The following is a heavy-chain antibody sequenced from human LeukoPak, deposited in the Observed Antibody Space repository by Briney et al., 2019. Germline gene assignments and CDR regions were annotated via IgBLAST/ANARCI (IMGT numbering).Heavy chain of an antibody. V-gene: IGHV3-33*06. Sequence: QPGRSLRLSCAASGFIFSSYGMHWVRQAPGKGLEWVARIWHDGSNDDYADSVKGRFTISRDNSKNTLYLQMNSLKAEDTAIYYCAKVTGDYCDTSGAFDYWGQGTLVTVSS. CDR3: AKVTGDYCDTSGAFDY. J-gene: IGHJ4*02. CDR2: IWHDGSND. CDR1: GFIFSSYG. D-gene: IGHD3-22*01.